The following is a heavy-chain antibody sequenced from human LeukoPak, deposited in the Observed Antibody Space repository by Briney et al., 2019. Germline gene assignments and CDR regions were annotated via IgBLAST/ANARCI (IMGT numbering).Heavy chain of an antibody. V-gene: IGHV3-23*01. D-gene: IGHD3-3*01. CDR3: AKLGYYDFWSGYWPFDY. J-gene: IGHJ4*02. Sequence: GGSLGLSCAASGFTFSSYAMSWVRQAPGKGLEWVSAISGSGGSTYYADSVKGRFTISRDNSKNTLYLQMNSLRAEDTAVYYCAKLGYYDFWSGYWPFDYWGQGTLVTVSS. CDR1: GFTFSSYA. CDR2: ISGSGGST.